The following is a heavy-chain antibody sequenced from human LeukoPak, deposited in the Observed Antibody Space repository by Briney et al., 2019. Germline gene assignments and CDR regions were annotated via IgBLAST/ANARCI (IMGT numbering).Heavy chain of an antibody. CDR1: GFTFSDYY. CDR3: AKERVLWFGESPNWFDP. J-gene: IGHJ5*02. Sequence: GGSLRLSCAASGFTFSDYYMSWIRQAPGKGLEWVSYISSSARTIYYADSVKGRFTISRDNAKNSLYLHMNSLRTEDTALYYCAKERVLWFGESPNWFDPWGQGTLVTVSS. CDR2: ISSSARTI. V-gene: IGHV3-11*01. D-gene: IGHD3-10*01.